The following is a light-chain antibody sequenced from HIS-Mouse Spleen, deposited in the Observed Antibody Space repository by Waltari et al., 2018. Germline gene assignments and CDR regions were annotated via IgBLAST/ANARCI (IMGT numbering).Light chain of an antibody. V-gene: IGLV2-23*01. CDR2: EGS. CDR1: SSDVGSYNL. CDR3: CSYAGSSTWV. Sequence: QSALTQPASVSGSPGQSITISCTGTSSDVGSYNLVPWYQQHPGKAPKLMIYEGSKRPSGVSNRFSGSKSGNTASLTISGLQAEDEADYYCCSYAGSSTWVFGRGTKLTVL. J-gene: IGLJ3*02.